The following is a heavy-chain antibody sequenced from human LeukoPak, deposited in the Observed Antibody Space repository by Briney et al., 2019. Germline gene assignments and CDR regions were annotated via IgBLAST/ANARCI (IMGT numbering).Heavy chain of an antibody. CDR2: FSATDGSA. D-gene: IGHD6-13*01. CDR3: AKARIAAAGTGAFDV. Sequence: PGGSLRLSCAASGFTFSSYAMHWVRLAPGKGLEWVSAFSATDGSAQYAESVKGRFTISRDNSKNSLYLQMNSLRDEDTAVYYCAKARIAAAGTGAFDVWGQGTMVTVSS. CDR1: GFTFSSYA. J-gene: IGHJ3*01. V-gene: IGHV3-23*01.